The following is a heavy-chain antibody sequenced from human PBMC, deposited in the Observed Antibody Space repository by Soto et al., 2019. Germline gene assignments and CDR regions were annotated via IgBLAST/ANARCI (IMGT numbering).Heavy chain of an antibody. J-gene: IGHJ5*02. Sequence: SETLSLTCTVSGGSISSGDYYWSWIRQPPGKGLEWIGYIYYSGSTYYNPSLKSRVTISVDTSKNQFSLKLSSVTAADTAVYYCARSYPRYSWFDPWGQGTLVTVSS. V-gene: IGHV4-30-4*01. CDR2: IYYSGST. CDR1: GGSISSGDYY. CDR3: ARSYPRYSWFDP.